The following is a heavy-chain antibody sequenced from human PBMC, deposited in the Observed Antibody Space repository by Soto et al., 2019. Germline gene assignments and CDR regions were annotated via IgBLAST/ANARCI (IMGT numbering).Heavy chain of an antibody. CDR2: IIPIFGTA. Sequence: SVKVSCKASGGTFSSYAISWVRQAPGQGLEWMGGIIPIFGTANYAQKFQGRVTITADKSTSTAYMELSSLRSEDTAVYYCASLRNYDKTEFAAYWGQGTLVTVSS. V-gene: IGHV1-69*06. CDR3: ASLRNYDKTEFAAY. CDR1: GGTFSSYA. J-gene: IGHJ4*02. D-gene: IGHD1-7*01.